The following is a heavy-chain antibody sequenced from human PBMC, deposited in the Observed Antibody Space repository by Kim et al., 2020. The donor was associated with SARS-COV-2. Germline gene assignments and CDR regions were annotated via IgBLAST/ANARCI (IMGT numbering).Heavy chain of an antibody. Sequence: FQGRVTMTRDTSTSTVYMELSSLRSEDTAVYYCARDKGHYDSSGTALFDYWGQGTLVTVSS. J-gene: IGHJ4*02. V-gene: IGHV1-46*01. D-gene: IGHD3-22*01. CDR3: ARDKGHYDSSGTALFDY.